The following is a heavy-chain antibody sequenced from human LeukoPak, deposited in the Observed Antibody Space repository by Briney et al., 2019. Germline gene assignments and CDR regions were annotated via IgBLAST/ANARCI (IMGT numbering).Heavy chain of an antibody. D-gene: IGHD6-19*01. Sequence: SETLSLTCTVSDGSISSYYWSWIRQPPGKGLEWIGYIYYSGSTNYNPSLKSRVTISVDTSKNQFSLKLSSVTAADTAVYYCARVLAVAGGLGYYYMDVWGKGTTVTISS. CDR1: DGSISSYY. CDR2: IYYSGST. CDR3: ARVLAVAGGLGYYYMDV. J-gene: IGHJ6*03. V-gene: IGHV4-59*01.